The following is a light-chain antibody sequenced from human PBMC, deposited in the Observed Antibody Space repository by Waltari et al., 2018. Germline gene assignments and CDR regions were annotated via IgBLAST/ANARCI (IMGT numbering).Light chain of an antibody. CDR3: MQGTHWPQT. J-gene: IGKJ1*01. CDR1: QSLAHSDGNTY. Sequence: DVLLTQSPVSLPVTLGQPASMSCNSSQSLAHSDGNTYLNWFHQRPGQSPRRLISKVSRRDSGVTERFSGSGSGTDFTLRISRVAAEDVGVYSCMQGTHWPQTFGQGTKVEIK. CDR2: KVS. V-gene: IGKV2-30*02.